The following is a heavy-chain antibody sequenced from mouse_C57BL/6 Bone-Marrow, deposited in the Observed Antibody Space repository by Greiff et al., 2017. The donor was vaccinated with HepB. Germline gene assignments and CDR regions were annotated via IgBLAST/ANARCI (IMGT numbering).Heavy chain of an antibody. J-gene: IGHJ3*01. V-gene: IGHV6-3*01. CDR1: GFTFSNYW. D-gene: IGHD2-5*01. CDR2: IRLKSDNYAT. CDR3: TYSNLFAY. Sequence: EVKVEESGGGLVQPGGSMKLSCVASGFTFSNYWMNWVRQSPEKGLEWVAQIRLKSDNYATHYAESVKGRFTISRDDSKSSVYLQMNNLRAEDTGIYYCTYSNLFAYWGQGTLVTVSA.